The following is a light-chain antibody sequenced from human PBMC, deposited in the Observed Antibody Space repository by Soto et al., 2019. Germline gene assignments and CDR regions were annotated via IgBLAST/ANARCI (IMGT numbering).Light chain of an antibody. J-gene: IGLJ1*01. V-gene: IGLV2-14*03. CDR3: SSYTSSSLHV. CDR2: DVS. Sequence: QSALTQPASVSGSPGQSITISCSGTSSDVGGYNYVSWYQQHPGKAPKLMIYDVSNRPSGVSNRFSGSKSGNTASLTISGPQVEVEADYFSSSYTSSSLHVFGTGTKLTV. CDR1: SSDVGGYNY.